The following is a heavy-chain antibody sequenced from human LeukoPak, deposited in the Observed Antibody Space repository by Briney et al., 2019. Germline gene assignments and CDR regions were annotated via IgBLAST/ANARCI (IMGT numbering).Heavy chain of an antibody. CDR1: GFTFSSCA. Sequence: GGSLRLSCAASGFTFSSCAMSWVRQAPGKGLEWVSSISSSSSYIYYADSVKGRFTISRDNAKNSLYLQMNSLRVEDTAVYYCARLPHVDTAMVTYNYWGQGALVTVSS. D-gene: IGHD5-18*01. CDR3: ARLPHVDTAMVTYNY. J-gene: IGHJ4*02. V-gene: IGHV3-21*01. CDR2: ISSSSSYI.